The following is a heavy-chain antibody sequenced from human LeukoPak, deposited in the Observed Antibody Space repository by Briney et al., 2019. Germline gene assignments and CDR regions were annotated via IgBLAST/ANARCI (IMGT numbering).Heavy chain of an antibody. J-gene: IGHJ4*02. CDR3: ERAPINYDFWGGYLY. CDR2: ISAYNGNT. D-gene: IGHD3-3*01. CDR1: GYTFTSYG. Sequence: GASVKVSCKASGYTFTSYGISWVRQAPGQGLEWMGWISAYNGNTNYAQKLQGRVTMTPDTSTSTAYMELRSLRSDDTAVYYCERAPINYDFWGGYLYWGQGPVVTVSS. V-gene: IGHV1-18*01.